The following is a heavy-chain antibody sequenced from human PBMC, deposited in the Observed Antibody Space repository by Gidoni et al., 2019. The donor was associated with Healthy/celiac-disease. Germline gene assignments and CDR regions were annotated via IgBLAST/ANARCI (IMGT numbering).Heavy chain of an antibody. J-gene: IGHJ6*02. V-gene: IGHV1-69*01. Sequence: QVQLVQSGAEVKKPGSSVKVSCKASGGTFSSCAISWVRQAPGQGLEWMGGIIPIFGTANYAQKFQGRVTITADESTSTAYMELSSLRSEDTAVYYCARGFSNYCSSTSCYDDYYGMDVWGQGTTVTVSS. CDR3: ARGFSNYCSSTSCYDDYYGMDV. CDR1: GGTFSSCA. CDR2: IIPIFGTA. D-gene: IGHD2-2*01.